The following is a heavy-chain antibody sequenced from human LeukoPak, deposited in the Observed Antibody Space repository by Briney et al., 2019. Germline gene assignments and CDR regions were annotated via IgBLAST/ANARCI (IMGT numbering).Heavy chain of an antibody. D-gene: IGHD3-10*02. CDR1: GFPFSSYT. Sequence: GGSLRLSCAASGFPFSSYTMNWVRQAPGKGLEWVSSISSSSTYIYDADSVKGRFTISRDNAKNSLYLQMNSLRAEDTAVYYCAELGITMIGGVWGKGTTVTISS. CDR2: ISSSSTYI. V-gene: IGHV3-21*01. J-gene: IGHJ6*04. CDR3: AELGITMIGGV.